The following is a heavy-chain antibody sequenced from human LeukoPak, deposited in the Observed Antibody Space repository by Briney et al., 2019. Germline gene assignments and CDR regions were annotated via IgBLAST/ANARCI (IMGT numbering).Heavy chain of an antibody. Sequence: NPSQTLSLTCTVSGGSISSGSYYWSWIRQPAGKGLEWIGRIYTSGSTNYNPSLKSRVTISVDTSKNQFSLKLSSVTAADTAVYYCASNRSPRSKLDAFDIWGQGTMVTVFS. J-gene: IGHJ3*02. CDR1: GGSISSGSYY. D-gene: IGHD2/OR15-2a*01. V-gene: IGHV4-61*02. CDR3: ASNRSPRSKLDAFDI. CDR2: IYTSGST.